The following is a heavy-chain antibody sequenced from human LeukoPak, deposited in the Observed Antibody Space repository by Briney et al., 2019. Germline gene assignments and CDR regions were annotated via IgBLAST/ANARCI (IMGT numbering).Heavy chain of an antibody. Sequence: SETLSLTCTVSGDSISSGSHFWTWIGQPAGKGLEWVGRIYTRGSTNYNSSLKSRVTISLDTSKNQFSLKLSSVTAADTAVYYCARDTARLYDHWGQGTLVTVSS. CDR2: IYTRGST. CDR3: ARDTARLYDH. J-gene: IGHJ5*02. V-gene: IGHV4-61*02. CDR1: GDSISSGSHF. D-gene: IGHD6-25*01.